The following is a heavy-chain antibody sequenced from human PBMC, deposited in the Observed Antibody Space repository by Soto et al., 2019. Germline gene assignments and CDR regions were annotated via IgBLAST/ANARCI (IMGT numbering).Heavy chain of an antibody. CDR1: GFSFGGYG. CDR3: AKASKGYTGYDLDY. V-gene: IGHV3-23*01. D-gene: IGHD5-12*01. Sequence: DVQLLESGGALVQPGGSLRLSCAASGFSFGGYGMSWVRQAPGKGLEWVSALSGSGSTTYYADSVRGRFIISRDNSRDTLFLQMNSLRAEDTAVYFCAKASKGYTGYDLDYWGQGTVVTVSP. CDR2: LSGSGSTT. J-gene: IGHJ4*02.